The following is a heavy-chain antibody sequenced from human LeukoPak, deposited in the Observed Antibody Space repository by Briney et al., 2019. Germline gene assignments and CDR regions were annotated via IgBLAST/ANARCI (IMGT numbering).Heavy chain of an antibody. J-gene: IGHJ4*02. CDR2: IYSGGST. V-gene: IGHV3-53*01. CDR1: GFTFSSYA. Sequence: PGGSLRLSCAASGFTFSSYAMSWVRQAPGKGLEWVSVIYSGGSTYYADSVKGRFTISRDNSKNTLYLQMNSLRAEDTAVYYCARDGGDDILTGPFDYWGQGTLVTVSS. CDR3: ARDGGDDILTGPFDY. D-gene: IGHD3-9*01.